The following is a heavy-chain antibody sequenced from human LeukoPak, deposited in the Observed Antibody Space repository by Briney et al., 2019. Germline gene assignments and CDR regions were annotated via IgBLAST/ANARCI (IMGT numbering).Heavy chain of an antibody. CDR1: GGSISSYY. J-gene: IGHJ4*02. CDR2: IYYSGST. CDR3: AREEVGGLDY. D-gene: IGHD3-16*01. V-gene: IGHV4-59*01. Sequence: PSETLSLTCTVSGGSISSYYWSWIRQPPGKGLEWIGYIYYSGSTNYNPSLKSQVTISVDTSKNQFSLKLSSVTAADTAVYYCAREEVGGLDYWGQGTLVTVSS.